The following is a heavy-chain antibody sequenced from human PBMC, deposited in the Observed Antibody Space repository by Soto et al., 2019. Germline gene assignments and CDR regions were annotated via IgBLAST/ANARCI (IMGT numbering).Heavy chain of an antibody. CDR1: GASISSGGYY. D-gene: IGHD6-19*01. CDR2: IYYSGST. J-gene: IGHJ2*01. Sequence: QVQLQESGPGLVKPSQTLSLTCTVSGASISSGGYYWNWIRQHPGKGLEWIGYIYYSGSTYYNPSLKSRVTISVDTSKNEFSLTLSSVTAADTAVYYCARDGRGRGIAVAGRFWYFDLWGRGTLVTASS. V-gene: IGHV4-31*03. CDR3: ARDGRGRGIAVAGRFWYFDL.